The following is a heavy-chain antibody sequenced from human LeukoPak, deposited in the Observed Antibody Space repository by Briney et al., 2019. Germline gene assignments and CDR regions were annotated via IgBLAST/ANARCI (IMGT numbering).Heavy chain of an antibody. D-gene: IGHD2-2*01. CDR3: ASGCSGTSCYYY. J-gene: IGHJ4*02. Sequence: RGSLRLSCAASGFTFSSYSMNWVRQAPGKGLEWVSSISSTSSYIYYADSVKGRFTISRDNAKNSLYLQMNSLRAEDTAVYYCASGCSGTSCYYYWGQGTLVTVSS. CDR1: GFTFSSYS. V-gene: IGHV3-21*01. CDR2: ISSTSSYI.